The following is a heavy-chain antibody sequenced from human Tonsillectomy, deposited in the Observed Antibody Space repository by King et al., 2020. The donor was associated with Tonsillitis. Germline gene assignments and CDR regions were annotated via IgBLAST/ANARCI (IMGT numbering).Heavy chain of an antibody. CDR3: AKSHDYGDYGDYGMDV. J-gene: IGHJ6*02. Sequence: VQLVESGGGLVKPGGSLRLSCAASGFPFSSYTMNWVRQAPGKGLEWVANLNSGSTSIYYADSVRGRFTISSDNAKNSVFLQMNSLRGEDTAMYYCAKSHDYGDYGDYGMDVWGQGTTVIVSS. CDR2: LNSGSTSI. CDR1: GFPFSSYT. D-gene: IGHD4-17*01. V-gene: IGHV3-21*01.